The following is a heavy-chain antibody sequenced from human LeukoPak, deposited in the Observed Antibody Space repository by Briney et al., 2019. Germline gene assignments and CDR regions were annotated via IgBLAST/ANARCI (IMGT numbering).Heavy chain of an antibody. Sequence: GASVKVSCKASGYTFTSYAMNWVRQAPGQGLEWMGWINAGNGNTKYSQKFQGRVTITRDTSASTAYMELSSLRSEDTAVYYCARNYYGSGSYYNLDYWGQGTLVTVSS. CDR3: ARNYYGSGSYYNLDY. D-gene: IGHD3-10*01. V-gene: IGHV1-3*01. J-gene: IGHJ4*02. CDR1: GYTFTSYA. CDR2: INAGNGNT.